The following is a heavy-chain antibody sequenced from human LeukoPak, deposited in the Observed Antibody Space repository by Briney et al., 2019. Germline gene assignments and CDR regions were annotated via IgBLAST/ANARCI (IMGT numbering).Heavy chain of an antibody. CDR3: ARDRVTIIPFDY. CDR1: GFTFSSYS. D-gene: IGHD4-17*01. J-gene: IGHJ4*02. CDR2: ISSSSSHI. V-gene: IGHV3-21*01. Sequence: GGSLRLSCAASGFTFSSYSMNWVRQAPGKGLEWVSSISSSSSHIYYADSVKGRFTISRDNAKNSLYLQMNSLRAEDTAVYYCARDRVTIIPFDYWGQGTLDTVSS.